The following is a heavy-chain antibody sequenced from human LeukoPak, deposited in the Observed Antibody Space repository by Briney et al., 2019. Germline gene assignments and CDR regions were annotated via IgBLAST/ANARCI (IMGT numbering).Heavy chain of an antibody. V-gene: IGHV3-7*01. CDR1: GFTFSSYW. CDR2: IKQDGSEK. J-gene: IGHJ4*02. CDR3: ARDPEYSSSSTVYYFDY. Sequence: GGSLRLSCAASGFTFSSYWMSWVRQAPGKGLEWVANIKQDGSEKYYVDSVKGRFTISRDNAKNSLYLQMNSLRAEDTAVYYCARDPEYSSSSTVYYFDYWGQGTLVTVSS. D-gene: IGHD6-6*01.